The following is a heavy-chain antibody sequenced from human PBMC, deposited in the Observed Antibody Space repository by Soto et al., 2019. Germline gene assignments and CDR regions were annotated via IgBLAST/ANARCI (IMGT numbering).Heavy chain of an antibody. CDR1: GFSFSMSA. CDR2: IVVGSGNT. J-gene: IGHJ3*02. D-gene: IGHD6-19*01. V-gene: IGHV1-58*01. CDR3: AAGAGAFDI. Sequence: SVKVSCKGSGFSFSMSAVQWVRQARGQRLEWMGWIVVGSGNTKYAQNFQERVTITRDMSTSTVYMDLTTLRPEDTAVYYCAAGAGAFDIWGQGTMVTVSS.